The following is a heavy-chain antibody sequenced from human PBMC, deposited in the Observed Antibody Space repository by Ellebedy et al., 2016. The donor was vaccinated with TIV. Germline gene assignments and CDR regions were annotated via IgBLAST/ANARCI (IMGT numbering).Heavy chain of an antibody. Sequence: GESLKISCAASGFTVSNNYISRVRQAPGKGLEWVSVIYSGGSTYYADSVKGRFTIPRDNSKNTVYLQMNSLRAEDTAVYYCARGVLSGYWGQGTLVTVSS. CDR1: GFTVSNNY. CDR3: ARGVLSGY. CDR2: IYSGGST. J-gene: IGHJ4*02. V-gene: IGHV3-53*01. D-gene: IGHD2/OR15-2a*01.